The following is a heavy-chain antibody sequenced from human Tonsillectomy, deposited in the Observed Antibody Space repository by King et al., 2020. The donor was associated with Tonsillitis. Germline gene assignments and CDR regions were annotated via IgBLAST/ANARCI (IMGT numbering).Heavy chain of an antibody. CDR2: IYWNDDK. Sequence: ITLKESGPTLVKPTQTLTLTCTFSGFSLSTSGVGVGWIRQPPGKALEWLALIYWNDDKRYSPSLKSRLTITKDTSKNQVVLTMTNMDPVDTATYYCAHTSCSGGSCYPYWYFDLWGRGTLVTVSS. D-gene: IGHD2-15*01. V-gene: IGHV2-5*01. J-gene: IGHJ2*01. CDR1: GFSLSTSGVG. CDR3: AHTSCSGGSCYPYWYFDL.